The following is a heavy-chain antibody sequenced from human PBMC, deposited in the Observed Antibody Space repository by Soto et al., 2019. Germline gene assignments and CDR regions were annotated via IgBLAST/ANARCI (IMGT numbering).Heavy chain of an antibody. CDR2: ISSSSSYI. CDR3: ARCYDSSGYRYYYYGMDV. CDR1: GFTFSSYS. V-gene: IGHV3-21*01. Sequence: TGGSLRLSCAASGFTFSSYSMNWVRQAPVKVLEWVSSISSSSSYIYYADSVKGRFTISRDNAKNSLYLQMNSLRAEDTAVYYCARCYDSSGYRYYYYGMDVWGQGTTVTVSS. D-gene: IGHD3-22*01. J-gene: IGHJ6*02.